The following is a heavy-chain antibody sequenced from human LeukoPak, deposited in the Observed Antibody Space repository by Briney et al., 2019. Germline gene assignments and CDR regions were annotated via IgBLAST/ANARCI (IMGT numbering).Heavy chain of an antibody. J-gene: IGHJ6*02. Sequence: PGGSLRLSCSASGFTFSSYAMSWVRQTPGKGLEWVSGISGSGGGTYYADSVRGRFTFSRDNAKNTLYLQMNSLRAEDTAVYYCARDVGYCSGGSCYHYYYGMDVWGQGTTVTVSS. CDR2: ISGSGGGT. CDR1: GFTFSSYA. D-gene: IGHD2-15*01. CDR3: ARDVGYCSGGSCYHYYYGMDV. V-gene: IGHV3-23*01.